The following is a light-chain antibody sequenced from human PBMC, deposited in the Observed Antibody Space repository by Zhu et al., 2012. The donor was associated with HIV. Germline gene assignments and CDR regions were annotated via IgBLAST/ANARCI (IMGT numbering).Light chain of an antibody. V-gene: IGKV3-20*01. CDR3: QQYGSPPFT. Sequence: EIVLTQSPGTLSLSPGERATLSCRANESVSDNSLAWFQQRPGQAPRLLIYGASSRAAGIPDRFSGSRSGTDFTLTISRLDPEDFAVYYCQQYGSPPFTFGPGTKVDIK. CDR2: GAS. J-gene: IGKJ3*01. CDR1: ESVSDNS.